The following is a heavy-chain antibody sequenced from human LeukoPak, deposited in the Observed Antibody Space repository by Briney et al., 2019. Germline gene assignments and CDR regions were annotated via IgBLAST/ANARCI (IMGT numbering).Heavy chain of an antibody. J-gene: IGHJ4*02. V-gene: IGHV1-69*04. CDR1: GYTFTSYG. CDR3: ARGYDSSGYPTLG. D-gene: IGHD3-22*01. Sequence: SVKVSCKASGYTFTSYGISWVRQAPGQGLEWMGRIIPILGIANYAQKFQGRVTITADKSTSTAYMELSSLRSEDTAVYYCARGYDSSGYPTLGWGQGTLVTVSS. CDR2: IIPILGIA.